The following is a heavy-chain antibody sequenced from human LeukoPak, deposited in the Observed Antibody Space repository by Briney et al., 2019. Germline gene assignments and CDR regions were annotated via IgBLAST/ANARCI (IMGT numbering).Heavy chain of an antibody. J-gene: IGHJ4*02. D-gene: IGHD3-22*01. CDR3: ARGDNSGYYNIYIDY. CDR1: GFTFSSYS. CDR2: ISSSSYI. Sequence: KTGGSLRLSCAASGFTFSSYSMNWVRQAPGKGLEWVSSISSSSYIYYADSVKGRFSISRDNAKNSLYLQMNSLRAEDTAVYYCARGDNSGYYNIYIDYWGQGTLVTVSS. V-gene: IGHV3-21*01.